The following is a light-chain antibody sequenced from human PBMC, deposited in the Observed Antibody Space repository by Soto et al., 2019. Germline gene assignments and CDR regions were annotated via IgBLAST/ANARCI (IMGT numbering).Light chain of an antibody. Sequence: QSALTQPASVSGAPGQSITISCTGTSSDVGGYNYVSWYQQHPGKAPKLMIYDVSNRPSGVSNRFSGSNSGNTASLTISGLQAEDEADYYCSSYTTSSVVFGGGTKVNVL. CDR1: SSDVGGYNY. CDR2: DVS. CDR3: SSYTTSSVV. V-gene: IGLV2-14*03. J-gene: IGLJ2*01.